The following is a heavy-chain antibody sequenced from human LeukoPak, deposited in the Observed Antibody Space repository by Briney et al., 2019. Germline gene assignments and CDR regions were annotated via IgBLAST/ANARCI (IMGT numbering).Heavy chain of an antibody. CDR2: ISAYNGNT. CDR1: GYTFTTYG. V-gene: IGHV1-18*01. D-gene: IGHD3-22*01. CDR3: ARAHGYDSSGYSEAYFDY. J-gene: IGHJ4*02. Sequence: ASVKVSCKASGYTFTTYGISWVRQAPRQGLEWMGWISAYNGNTNYAQKLQGRVTMTTDTSTSTAYMELRSLTSDDTAVYYCARAHGYDSSGYSEAYFDYWGQGTLVTVSS.